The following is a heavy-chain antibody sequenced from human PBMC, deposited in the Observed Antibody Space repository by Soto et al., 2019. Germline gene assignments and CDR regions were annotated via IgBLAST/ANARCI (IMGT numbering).Heavy chain of an antibody. Sequence: EVQLVESGGGLVQPGRSLRLSCAASGFTLDDYAMHWVRQAPGKGLEWVSGVSWNSGSIGYADSVKGRFTISRDNAKNSLYRQMNSLRAEDTALYYCAKDAGGYCSGGSCYAFDYWGQGTLVTVSS. V-gene: IGHV3-9*01. J-gene: IGHJ4*02. CDR1: GFTLDDYA. CDR3: AKDAGGYCSGGSCYAFDY. CDR2: VSWNSGSI. D-gene: IGHD2-15*01.